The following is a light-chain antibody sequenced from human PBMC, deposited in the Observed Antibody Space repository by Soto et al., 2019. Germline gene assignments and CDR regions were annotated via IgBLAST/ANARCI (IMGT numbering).Light chain of an antibody. J-gene: IGKJ1*01. V-gene: IGKV1-39*01. CDR3: QQSYSTPWT. CDR1: QSISGY. CDR2: GTS. Sequence: DIQMTQSPSSLSGSAGDRVTITCRASQSISGYLNWYQQKPGKAPKVLMYGTSILQTGVSSRFSGSGSGTDFTLTINSLQPEDFATYYCQQSYSTPWTFGQGTKVENK.